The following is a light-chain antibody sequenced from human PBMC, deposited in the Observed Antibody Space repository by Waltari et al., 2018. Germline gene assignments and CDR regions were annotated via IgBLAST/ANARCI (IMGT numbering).Light chain of an antibody. Sequence: DIQMTQSPSTLSAFVGDRVIFSCRASQSISKWLAWYQQKPGKAPKLLIYKASTLESVVPSRLSGSGSGTEFTLTISSLQPEDFATSYCQQYNSYSLLSFGGGTKVEIK. CDR3: QQYNSYSLLS. V-gene: IGKV1-5*03. CDR1: QSISKW. J-gene: IGKJ4*01. CDR2: KAS.